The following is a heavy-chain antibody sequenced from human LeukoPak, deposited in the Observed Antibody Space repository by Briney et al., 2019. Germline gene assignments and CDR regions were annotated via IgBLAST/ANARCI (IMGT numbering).Heavy chain of an antibody. D-gene: IGHD2-2*02. Sequence: GGSLRLSCAASGFTFSSYRMNWVRRAPGKGLEWVSSISSSSSYIYYADSVKGRSTISRDISKNTLYLQMNSLRAEDTAMYYCARLGFVVPAVIFDYWGQGTLVTVSS. V-gene: IGHV3-21*04. CDR3: ARLGFVVPAVIFDY. CDR1: GFTFSSYR. CDR2: ISSSSSYI. J-gene: IGHJ4*02.